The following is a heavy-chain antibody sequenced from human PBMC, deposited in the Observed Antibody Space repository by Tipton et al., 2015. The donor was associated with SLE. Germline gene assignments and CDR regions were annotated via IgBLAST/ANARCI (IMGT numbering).Heavy chain of an antibody. CDR1: GGPFSGYF. CDR2: IHQVGST. D-gene: IGHD5-12*01. CDR3: ARQHGYRGYDSVDAFDI. Sequence: TLSLTCSVYGGPFSGYFWTWIRQSPGKGLEWIGEIHQVGSTNYNPSLRSRVTMSVDTSQSQVSLQLTSVTAADTAAYYCARQHGYRGYDSVDAFDIWGQGTSVTV. V-gene: IGHV4-34*01. J-gene: IGHJ3*02.